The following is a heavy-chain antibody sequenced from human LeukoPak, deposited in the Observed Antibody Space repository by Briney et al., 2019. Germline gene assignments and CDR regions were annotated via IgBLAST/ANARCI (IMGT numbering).Heavy chain of an antibody. CDR2: INKDGGEK. Sequence: GGSLRLSCAASGFTFSSYWMSWVRQAPGKGLEWVANINKDGGEKYYVDSVKGRFAISRDNAKNTLYLQMSSLRAEDTAVYYCARDWRTTVVTPGGNYYYYYGMDVWGQGTTVTVSS. V-gene: IGHV3-7*03. CDR3: ARDWRTTVVTPGGNYYYYYGMDV. D-gene: IGHD4-23*01. CDR1: GFTFSSYW. J-gene: IGHJ6*02.